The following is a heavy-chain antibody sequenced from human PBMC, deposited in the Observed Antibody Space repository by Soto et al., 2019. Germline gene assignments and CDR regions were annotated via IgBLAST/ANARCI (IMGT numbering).Heavy chain of an antibody. CDR1: GFTFDDYA. Sequence: GGSLRLSCAASGFTFDDYAMHWVRQAPGKGLEWVSGISWNSGSIGYADSVKGRFTISRDNAKNSLYLQMNSLRAEDTALYYCAKDSGLEWFSYAFDIWGQGTMVTVSS. J-gene: IGHJ3*02. V-gene: IGHV3-9*01. CDR2: ISWNSGSI. D-gene: IGHD3-3*01. CDR3: AKDSGLEWFSYAFDI.